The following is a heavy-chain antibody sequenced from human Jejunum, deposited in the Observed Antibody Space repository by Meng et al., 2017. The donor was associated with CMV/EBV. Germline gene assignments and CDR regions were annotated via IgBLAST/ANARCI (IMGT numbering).Heavy chain of an antibody. J-gene: IGHJ1*01. CDR3: ARDSSGYFSHIQH. V-gene: IGHV4-30-4*01. CDR1: GGSISSADYS. D-gene: IGHD3-22*01. Sequence: SGGSISSADYSCSWIRQPPGKGLEWIGHIYYSGSIYHNPSLKSRATISLDTSNNQFSLKLSSVTAADTAVYYCARDSSGYFSHIQHWGQGTLVTVSS. CDR2: IYYSGSI.